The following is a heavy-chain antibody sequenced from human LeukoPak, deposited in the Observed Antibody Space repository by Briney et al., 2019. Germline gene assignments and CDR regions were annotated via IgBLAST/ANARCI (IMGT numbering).Heavy chain of an antibody. CDR3: ATGYCSSTSCPYGMDV. V-gene: IGHV1-24*01. J-gene: IGHJ6*02. CDR2: FDPEDGET. CDR1: GYTLTELS. Sequence: ASVKVSCKVSGYTLTELSMHWVRQAPGKGLEWMGGFDPEDGETIYAQKFQGRVTMTEDTSTDTAYMELSSLRSEDTAVYYCATGYCSSTSCPYGMDVCGQGTTVTVSS. D-gene: IGHD2-2*01.